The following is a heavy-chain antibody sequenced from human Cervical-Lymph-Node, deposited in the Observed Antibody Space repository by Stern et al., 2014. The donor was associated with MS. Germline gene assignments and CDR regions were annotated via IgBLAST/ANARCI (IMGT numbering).Heavy chain of an antibody. D-gene: IGHD2-15*01. V-gene: IGHV2-5*02. J-gene: IGHJ4*02. CDR3: AHRLCNGGSCYFDY. CDR2: IYWDDDK. Sequence: QINLKESGPTLVKPTQTLTLTCTFSGFSLRTSGVGVGWIRQPPGKALEWLALIYWDDDKRYSPSLKSRLTITKDTSKNQVVLTMTDMDPVDTATYYCAHRLCNGGSCYFDYWGQGTLVTVSS. CDR1: GFSLRTSGVG.